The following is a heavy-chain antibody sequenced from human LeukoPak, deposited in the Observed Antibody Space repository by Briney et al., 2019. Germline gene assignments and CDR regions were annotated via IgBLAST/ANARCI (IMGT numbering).Heavy chain of an antibody. CDR1: GFTFSSYS. CDR2: ISSSSSYI. V-gene: IGHV3-21*01. Sequence: PGGSLRLSCAASGFTFSSYSMNWVRQAPGKGLEWVSSISSSSSYIYYADSVKGRFTISRDNAKNSLYLQMNSLRAEDTAVYYCARLTEAVVADRAPRDYWGQGTLVTVSS. J-gene: IGHJ4*02. D-gene: IGHD2-15*01. CDR3: ARLTEAVVADRAPRDY.